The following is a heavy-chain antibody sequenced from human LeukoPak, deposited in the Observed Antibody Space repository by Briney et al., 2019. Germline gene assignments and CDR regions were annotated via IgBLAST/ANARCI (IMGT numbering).Heavy chain of an antibody. CDR2: IWYDGSNK. J-gene: IGHJ4*02. Sequence: GRSLRLSCAASVFIFSDEGMHWVRQAPSKGLEWEAFIWYDGSNKYYADSVKGRSTISRDDSKNTVYLQMNSLRAEDTAVYYCASRGSKFDFWGQGTLVTVSS. V-gene: IGHV3-33*01. CDR1: VFIFSDEG. CDR3: ASRGSKFDF.